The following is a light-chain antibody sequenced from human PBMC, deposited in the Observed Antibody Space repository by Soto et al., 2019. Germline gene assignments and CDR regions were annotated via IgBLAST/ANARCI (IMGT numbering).Light chain of an antibody. Sequence: EVVMTQSPGTLSLSPGDRATLSCRASQSVSSSSLAWYQQKPGQAPRLLIYHTSSRATGIPDRFRGSGSGTDFTLTISRLEPEDFAVYYCQQYGTSPPYTFGQGTKVEIK. CDR2: HTS. CDR1: QSVSSSS. CDR3: QQYGTSPPYT. J-gene: IGKJ2*01. V-gene: IGKV3-20*01.